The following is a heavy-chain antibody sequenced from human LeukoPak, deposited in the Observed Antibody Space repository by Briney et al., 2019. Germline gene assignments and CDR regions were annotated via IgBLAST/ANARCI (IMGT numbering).Heavy chain of an antibody. CDR1: GGSFSGYY. Sequence: PSETLSLTCAVYGGSFSGYYWSWIRQPPGKGLEWIGEINHSGSTNYNPSLKSRVTISVDTSKNQFSLKLSSVTAADTAVYYCAGSTTYYDSSAADAFDIWGQGTMVTVSS. V-gene: IGHV4-34*01. J-gene: IGHJ3*02. CDR2: INHSGST. D-gene: IGHD3-22*01. CDR3: AGSTTYYDSSAADAFDI.